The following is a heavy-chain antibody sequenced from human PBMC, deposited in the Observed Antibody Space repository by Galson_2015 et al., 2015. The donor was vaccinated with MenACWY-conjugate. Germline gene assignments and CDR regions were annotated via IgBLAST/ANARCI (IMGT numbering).Heavy chain of an antibody. J-gene: IGHJ6*02. CDR3: VRGSSGWRRMDS. CDR2: ICAGGISI. V-gene: IGHV3-74*03. D-gene: IGHD6-19*01. Sequence: SLRLSCAASGFAFSNYCMHWVRHAPGKGLECVSRICAGGISIMYGDSVRGRFTISRDDAENTLYLQMDGLRADDTAVYFCVRGSSGWRRMDSWGQGTTVTVSS. CDR1: GFAFSNYC.